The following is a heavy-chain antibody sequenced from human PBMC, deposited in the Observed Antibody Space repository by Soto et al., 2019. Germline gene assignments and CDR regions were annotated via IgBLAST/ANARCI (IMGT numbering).Heavy chain of an antibody. CDR2: IHSSSRYI. CDR1: GLSFSTYS. V-gene: IGHV3-21*01. J-gene: IGHJ3*02. CDR3: ARGSQNLWIREDAVYI. Sequence: EVQLVESGGGQVKPGGSLRLSCAASGLSFSTYSMNWVRQAPGQGLEWVSSIHSSSRYIYYAGSVKGRFTISRDNAKNALFLQMSSLRAEDTAVNYGARGSQNLWIREDAVYICGQGTMVSVAS. D-gene: IGHD3-10*01.